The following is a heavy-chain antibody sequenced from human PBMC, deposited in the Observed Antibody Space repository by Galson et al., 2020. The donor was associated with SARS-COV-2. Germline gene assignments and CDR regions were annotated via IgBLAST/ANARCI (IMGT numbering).Heavy chain of an antibody. CDR1: SDSNSSGRYY. CDR3: ARDGGYGSGTYYLPY. V-gene: IGHV4-31*03. Sequence: SETLSLTCTVSSDSNSSGRYYWSWIRQHPEKGLEWVGYIFYSGSTNYNPSLKSRVTVSVDTSKNQFSLKLSSVTAADTAVYYCARDGGYGSGTYYLPYWGQGTLVTVSS. D-gene: IGHD3-10*01. CDR2: IFYSGST. J-gene: IGHJ4*02.